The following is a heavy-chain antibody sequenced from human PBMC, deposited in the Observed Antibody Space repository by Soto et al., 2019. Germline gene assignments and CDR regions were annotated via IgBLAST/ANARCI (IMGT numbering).Heavy chain of an antibody. CDR1: GYAFTRYG. V-gene: IGHV1-18*01. CDR3: AKNGQPPYYYYGMDV. CDR2: ISGYNGDT. J-gene: IGHJ6*02. D-gene: IGHD2-8*01. Sequence: QGQLVQSGAEVKKPGASVKVSCKASGYAFTRYGISWVRQAPGQGLEWMGWISGYNGDTKYAQKFQGRVTMTIDTATTTTYVELRTPTSDDPAVYYCAKNGQPPYYYYGMDVWGQGTTVTVSS.